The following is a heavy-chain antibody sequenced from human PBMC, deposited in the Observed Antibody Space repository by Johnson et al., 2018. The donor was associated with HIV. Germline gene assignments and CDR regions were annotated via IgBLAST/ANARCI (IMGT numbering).Heavy chain of an antibody. Sequence: QEKLVESGGGVVQPGRSLRLSCAASGFTFSNYAMYWVRQAPGKGLEWVAVISYDGYNKYYADSVKGRFTVSRDNSKNTLYLQMNSLRAEDTAVYYCAKEAYSSDAFDIWGQGTMVTVSS. CDR1: GFTFSNYA. CDR2: ISYDGYNK. J-gene: IGHJ3*02. CDR3: AKEAYSSDAFDI. D-gene: IGHD2-21*01. V-gene: IGHV3-30*04.